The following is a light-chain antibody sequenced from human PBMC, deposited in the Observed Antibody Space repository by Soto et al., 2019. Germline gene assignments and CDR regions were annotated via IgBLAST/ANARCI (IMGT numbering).Light chain of an antibody. CDR1: QNVGLN. J-gene: IGKJ4*01. CDR3: QEPGSWPRST. Sequence: EMVLTQSPATLSLSPGESATLSCRASQNVGLNFAWYQQKSGQPPRLLIHTASSRATGIPTRFSGSGSRTDFTLSLSSREPEDIAFYYCQEPGSWPRSTFGGGTKVEMK. V-gene: IGKV3-11*01. CDR2: TAS.